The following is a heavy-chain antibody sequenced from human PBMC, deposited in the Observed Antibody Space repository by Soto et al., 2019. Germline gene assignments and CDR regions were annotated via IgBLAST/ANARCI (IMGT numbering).Heavy chain of an antibody. CDR1: GFTFSSYG. V-gene: IGHV3-30*03. J-gene: IGHJ4*02. CDR3: ATEIGYSSGSWRDY. D-gene: IGHD6-19*01. Sequence: GGSLRLSCAASGFTFSSYGMHWVRQAPGKGLEWVAVISYDGSNKYYADSVKGRFTISRDNSKNTLYLQMNSLRAEETAVYYCATEIGYSSGSWRDYWGQGTLVTVSS. CDR2: ISYDGSNK.